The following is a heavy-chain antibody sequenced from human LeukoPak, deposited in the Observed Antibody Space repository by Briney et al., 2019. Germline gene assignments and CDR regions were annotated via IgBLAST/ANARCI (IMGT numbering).Heavy chain of an antibody. CDR1: GYTFTDYY. D-gene: IGHD3-22*01. CDR3: AREYYDSSAYNQEAIDY. V-gene: IGHV1-2*02. Sequence: ASVKVSCKASGYTFTDYYMHWVGQAPGQGLEWLGWINPNSGGTNYAQKFQGRVTMTRDTPISTAYMELSRLRSDDTAVYYCAREYYDSSAYNQEAIDYWGQGTLVTVSS. CDR2: INPNSGGT. J-gene: IGHJ4*02.